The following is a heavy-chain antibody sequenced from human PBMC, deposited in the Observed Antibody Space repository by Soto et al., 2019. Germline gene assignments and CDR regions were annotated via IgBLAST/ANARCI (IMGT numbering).Heavy chain of an antibody. D-gene: IGHD4-17*01. J-gene: IGHJ4*02. CDR2: VTRSGDKT. CDR3: AKLDDYGDYAVDY. V-gene: IGHV3-23*01. CDR1: GFTFSRYG. Sequence: PGGSLRLSCAASGFTFSRYGMNWVRQAPGKGLEWVSVVTRSGDKTYYADSVRGRFTVSRDNSKNTLYLQMNSLRAEDTAVYYCAKLDDYGDYAVDYWGQGTLVTVSS.